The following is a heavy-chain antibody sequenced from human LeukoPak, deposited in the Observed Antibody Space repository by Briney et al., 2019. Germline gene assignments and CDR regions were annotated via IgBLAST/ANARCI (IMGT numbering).Heavy chain of an antibody. J-gene: IGHJ4*02. CDR1: GGSFSGYY. CDR2: INHSGST. V-gene: IGHV4-34*01. Sequence: PSETLSLTCAVYGGSFSGYYWSWIRQPPGKGLEWIGEINHSGSTNYNPSLKSRVTISVDTSKNQFSLKLSSVTAADTAVYYCARSPYYDILTGYYTLFFDYWGQGTLVTVSS. CDR3: ARSPYYDILTGYYTLFFDY. D-gene: IGHD3-9*01.